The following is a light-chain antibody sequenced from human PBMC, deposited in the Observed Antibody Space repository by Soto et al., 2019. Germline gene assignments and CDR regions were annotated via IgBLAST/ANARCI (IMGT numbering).Light chain of an antibody. Sequence: EIVLTQSPGTLSLSPGERATLSCRASQSVRSSYLAWYQQKLGQAPRLLIYGASSRATGIPDRFSGSGSGTDFTLTISRLEPEDFAVYYCQQYGSSPPYTFGQGTKPEIK. CDR1: QSVRSSY. CDR3: QQYGSSPPYT. V-gene: IGKV3-20*01. CDR2: GAS. J-gene: IGKJ2*01.